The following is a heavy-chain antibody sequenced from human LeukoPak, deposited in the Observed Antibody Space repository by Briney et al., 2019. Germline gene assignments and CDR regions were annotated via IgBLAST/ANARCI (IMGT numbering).Heavy chain of an antibody. D-gene: IGHD3-9*01. Sequence: SETLSLTCAVYGGSFSGYYWSWIRQPPGKGLEWIGEINHSGSTNYNPSLKSRVTIPVDTSKNQFSLKLSSVTAADTAVYYCARGRLRYFDWLLLSWFDPWGQGTLVTVSS. CDR1: GGSFSGYY. CDR2: INHSGST. CDR3: ARGRLRYFDWLLLSWFDP. V-gene: IGHV4-34*01. J-gene: IGHJ5*02.